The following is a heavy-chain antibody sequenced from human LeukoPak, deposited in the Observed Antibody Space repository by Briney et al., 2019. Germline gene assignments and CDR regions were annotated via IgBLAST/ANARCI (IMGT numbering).Heavy chain of an antibody. CDR2: IYSGGST. Sequence: GGSLRLSCAASGFTVSSNYMSWVRQAPGKGLEWVSVIYSGGSTYYADSVKGRFTISRDNSKNTLYLQMNSLRAEDTAVYYCAKPSPSGSYGYWGQGTLVTVSS. V-gene: IGHV3-53*01. J-gene: IGHJ4*02. CDR3: AKPSPSGSYGY. D-gene: IGHD1-26*01. CDR1: GFTVSSNY.